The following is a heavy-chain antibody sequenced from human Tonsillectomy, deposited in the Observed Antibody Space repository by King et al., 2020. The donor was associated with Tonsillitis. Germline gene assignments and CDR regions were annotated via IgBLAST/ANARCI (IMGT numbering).Heavy chain of an antibody. J-gene: IGHJ3*02. CDR2: ISSSGSTI. CDR1: GFTFSDYY. Sequence: VQLVESGGGLVKPGGSLRLSCAASGFTFSDYYMSWIRQAPGKGLEWVSYISSSGSTIYYADSVKGRFTSSRDNAKNSLYLQMNSLRAEDTAVYYCARVLMVYAIPVNGAFDIWGQGTMVTVSS. V-gene: IGHV3-11*01. CDR3: ARVLMVYAIPVNGAFDI. D-gene: IGHD2-8*01.